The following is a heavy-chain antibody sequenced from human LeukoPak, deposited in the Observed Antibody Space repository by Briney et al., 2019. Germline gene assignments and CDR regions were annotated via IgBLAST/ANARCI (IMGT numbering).Heavy chain of an antibody. CDR2: INPNSGGT. Sequence: ASVKVSCKASGYTFTGYYMHWVRQAPGQGLEWMGRINPNSGGTNYAQKFQGRVTMTRDTSISTAYMELSRLRSEDTAVYYCARGGDSIVLMVYAPYDYWGQGTLVTVSS. V-gene: IGHV1-2*06. J-gene: IGHJ4*02. CDR1: GYTFTGYY. CDR3: ARGGDSIVLMVYAPYDY. D-gene: IGHD2-8*01.